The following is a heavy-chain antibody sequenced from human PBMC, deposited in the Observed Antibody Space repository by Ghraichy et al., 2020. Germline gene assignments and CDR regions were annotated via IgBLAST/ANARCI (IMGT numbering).Heavy chain of an antibody. Sequence: GGSLRLSCAASGFIFSTYGMHWVRQAPGKGLEWVSLILHDGVNKFYANSVKGRFTISRDNSKNTLYLQMSNLRAEDTALYYCALSSWVTSATFPLDYWGRGTLVTVSS. D-gene: IGHD5-18*01. CDR2: ILHDGVNK. CDR1: GFIFSTYG. J-gene: IGHJ4*02. V-gene: IGHV3-30*02. CDR3: ALSSWVTSATFPLDY.